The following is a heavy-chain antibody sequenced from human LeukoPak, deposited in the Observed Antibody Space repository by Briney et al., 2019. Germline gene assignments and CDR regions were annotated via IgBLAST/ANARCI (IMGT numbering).Heavy chain of an antibody. V-gene: IGHV1-69*02. D-gene: IGHD3-10*01. CDR3: AVFYYYASGSFVDY. J-gene: IGHJ4*02. CDR2: IIPIPGIA. CDR1: GGTFSAYP. Sequence: SVKVSCKASGGTFSAYPISWVRQAPGQGLEWMGRIIPIPGIAKYAEKFQGRVTITADKSTNTVYMDLSSLRYEDAAIYYCAVFYYYASGSFVDYWGQGTLVTVSS.